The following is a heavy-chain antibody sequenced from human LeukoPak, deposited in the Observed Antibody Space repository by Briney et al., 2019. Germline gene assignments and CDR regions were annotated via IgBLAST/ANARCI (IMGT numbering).Heavy chain of an antibody. D-gene: IGHD5-12*01. CDR1: GFTFSSYS. V-gene: IGHV3-21*04. CDR3: ANRDSGYDDSDY. Sequence: PGGSLRLSCAASGFTFSSYSMNWVRQAPGKGLEWVSSISSSSSYIYYADSVKGRFTISRDNSKNTLYLQMNSLRAEDTAVYYCANRDSGYDDSDYWGQGTLVTVSS. J-gene: IGHJ4*02. CDR2: ISSSSSYI.